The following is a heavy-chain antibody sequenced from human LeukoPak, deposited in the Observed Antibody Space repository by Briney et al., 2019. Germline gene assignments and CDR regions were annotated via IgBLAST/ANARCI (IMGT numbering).Heavy chain of an antibody. CDR2: INHSGST. D-gene: IGHD6-19*01. Sequence: PSETLSLTCAVYGGSFSVYYWSWIRQPPGDGREWMVEINHSGSTNYNPSLKSRVTISVDKSKNHFSLKLSSVTAADTAVYYCARGKIAVAAHYFDYWGQGTLVTVSS. V-gene: IGHV4-34*01. J-gene: IGHJ4*02. CDR1: GGSFSVYY. CDR3: ARGKIAVAAHYFDY.